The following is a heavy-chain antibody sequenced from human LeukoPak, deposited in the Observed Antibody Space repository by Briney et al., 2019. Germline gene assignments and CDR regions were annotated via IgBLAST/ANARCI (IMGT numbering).Heavy chain of an antibody. D-gene: IGHD1-26*01. CDR3: ARGKSGSYRARDY. CDR1: GFTFSSYA. CDR2: ISGSGGST. V-gene: IGHV3-23*01. Sequence: PGGSLRLSCAASGFTFSSYAMSWVRQAPGKGLEWVSAISGSGGSTYYADSVKGRFTISRDNAKSSLYLQMNSLRAEDTAVYYCARGKSGSYRARDYWGQGTLVTVSS. J-gene: IGHJ4*02.